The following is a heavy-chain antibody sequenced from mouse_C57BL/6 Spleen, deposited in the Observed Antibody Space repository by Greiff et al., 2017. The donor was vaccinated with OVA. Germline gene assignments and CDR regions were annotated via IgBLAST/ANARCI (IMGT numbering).Heavy chain of an antibody. V-gene: IGHV2-2*01. CDR1: GFSLTSYG. Sequence: QVQLQQSGPGLVQPSQSLSNTCTVSGFSLTSYGVHWVRQSPGKGLEWLGVIWSGGSTDYNAAFISRLSISKDNSKSQVFFKMNSLQADDTAIYYCASVYYDYDEAFAYWGQGTLVTVSA. CDR2: IWSGGST. CDR3: ASVYYDYDEAFAY. J-gene: IGHJ3*01. D-gene: IGHD2-4*01.